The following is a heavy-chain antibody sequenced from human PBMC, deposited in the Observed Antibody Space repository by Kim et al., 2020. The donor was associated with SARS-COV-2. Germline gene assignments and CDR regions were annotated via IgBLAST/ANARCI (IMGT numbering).Heavy chain of an antibody. D-gene: IGHD3-22*01. CDR2: ISGSGIST. CDR3: ARDLRYYYESLDY. V-gene: IGHV3-23*01. J-gene: IGHJ4*02. Sequence: GGSLRLSCAASGFTFSTYAMSWVRQAPGKGLEWVSAISGSGISTYYADSVKGRFTISRDNSKNTLYLQMDSLRVEDTAVHYCARDLRYYYESLDYWGQG. CDR1: GFTFSTYA.